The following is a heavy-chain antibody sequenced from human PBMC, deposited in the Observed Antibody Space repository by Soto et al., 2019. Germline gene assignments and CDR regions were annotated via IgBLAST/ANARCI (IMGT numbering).Heavy chain of an antibody. CDR3: ARGDYYYYYMDV. J-gene: IGHJ6*03. CDR1: GFTVSSNY. Sequence: EVQLVESGGGLVQPGGSLRLSCAASGFTVSSNYMNWVRQAPGKGLEWVSVIYSGGSTYYADSVKGRFTISRDNSKNTLYLQMNSLRAEDTAVYYCARGDYYYYYMDVWGKGTTGTVSS. V-gene: IGHV3-66*01. CDR2: IYSGGST.